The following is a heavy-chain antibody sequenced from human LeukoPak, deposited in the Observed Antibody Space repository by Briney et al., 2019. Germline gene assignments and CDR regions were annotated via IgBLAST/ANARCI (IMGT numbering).Heavy chain of an antibody. CDR2: IWYDGSNK. CDR1: GFTFSSYG. V-gene: IGHV3-33*01. CDR3: ASSPAAHGY. Sequence: GRSLRLSCAASGFTFSSYGMHWVRQAPGKGLEWVAVIWYDGSNKYYADSVKGRFTITRDNSKNTLYLQMNSLRAEDTAVYYCASSPAAHGYWGQGTLDTVSS. J-gene: IGHJ4*02. D-gene: IGHD2-15*01.